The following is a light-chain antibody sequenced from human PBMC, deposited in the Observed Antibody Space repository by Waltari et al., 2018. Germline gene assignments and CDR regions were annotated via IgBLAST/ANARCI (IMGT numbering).Light chain of an antibody. CDR3: CSYAGSRNLHVL. J-gene: IGLJ2*01. Sequence: QSALTQPASVSGSPGQSITISCTGTSSDVGDYNLVSWYQQHPGKAPKPMIYEATTRPYRVSNPFSGSKSGNTASLTISGLQAEDEADYFCCSYAGSRNLHVLFGGGTKLTVL. CDR1: SSDVGDYNL. V-gene: IGLV2-23*02. CDR2: EAT.